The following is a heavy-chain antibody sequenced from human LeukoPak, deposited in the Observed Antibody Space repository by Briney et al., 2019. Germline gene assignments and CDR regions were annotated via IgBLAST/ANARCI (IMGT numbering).Heavy chain of an antibody. CDR2: ISGSGGST. CDR3: AKDGAIAAAGTESDY. D-gene: IGHD6-13*01. CDR1: GFTFSSYA. V-gene: IGHV3-23*01. J-gene: IGHJ4*02. Sequence: GGSLRLSCAASGFTFSSYAMSWVRQAPGKGLEWVSAISGSGGSTYYADSVKGRFTISRDNSKSTLYLQMNSLRAEDTAVYYCAKDGAIAAAGTESDYWGQGTLVTVSS.